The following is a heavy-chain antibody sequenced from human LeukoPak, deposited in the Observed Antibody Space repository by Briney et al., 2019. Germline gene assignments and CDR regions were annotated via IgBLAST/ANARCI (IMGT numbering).Heavy chain of an antibody. Sequence: GGSLRLSCAASGFTFSSYGMHWVRQAPGKGLEWVAFIRYDGSNKYYADSVKGRFTISRDNSKNTLYLQMNSLRAEGTAVYYCAKETVTNYYFDYWGQGTLVTVSS. D-gene: IGHD4-17*01. CDR2: IRYDGSNK. J-gene: IGHJ4*02. CDR1: GFTFSSYG. V-gene: IGHV3-30*02. CDR3: AKETVTNYYFDY.